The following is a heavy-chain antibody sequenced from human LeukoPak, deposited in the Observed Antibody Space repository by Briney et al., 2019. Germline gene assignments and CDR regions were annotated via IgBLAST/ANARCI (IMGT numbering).Heavy chain of an antibody. CDR3: AKDPDYYDNLYFDY. CDR1: GFTFSSYA. D-gene: IGHD3-22*01. J-gene: IGHJ4*02. Sequence: PGGSLSLSCAASGFTFSSYAMSWVRPAPGKGLEWVSAISGSGGSTYYADSVKGRFTISRDNSKNTLYLQMNSLRAEDTAVYYCAKDPDYYDNLYFDYWGQGTLVTVSS. V-gene: IGHV3-23*01. CDR2: ISGSGGST.